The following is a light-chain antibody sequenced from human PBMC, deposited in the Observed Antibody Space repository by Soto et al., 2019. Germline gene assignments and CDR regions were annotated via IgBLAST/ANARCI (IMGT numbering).Light chain of an antibody. J-gene: IGLJ1*01. CDR1: SSDVGGYNY. V-gene: IGLV2-14*01. CDR2: DVS. CDR3: SSYTGSSSNYV. Sequence: QSVLTQPASVSGSPGQSITISCTGTSSDVGGYNYVSWYQQHPGKAPKLMIYDVSNRPSGVSNRFSGSKSGNTASLTISGLQAEDEADYYCSSYTGSSSNYVFGTGTKVTVL.